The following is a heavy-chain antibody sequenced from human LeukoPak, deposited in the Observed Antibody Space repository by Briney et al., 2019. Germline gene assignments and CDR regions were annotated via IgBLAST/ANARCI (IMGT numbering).Heavy chain of an antibody. CDR3: AKGTGSYYDVCRVL. J-gene: IGHJ4*02. Sequence: SLRLSCAASGFTFDGYAMHWVRQAPGKGLERVSGVSWNCGSISYADSVKGRFTISRDNAKNSLYLQMNSLGAEDTALYYCAKGTGSYYDVCRVLWGRGTLVSV. D-gene: IGHD3-10*01. V-gene: IGHV3-9*01. CDR2: VSWNCGSI. CDR1: GFTFDGYA.